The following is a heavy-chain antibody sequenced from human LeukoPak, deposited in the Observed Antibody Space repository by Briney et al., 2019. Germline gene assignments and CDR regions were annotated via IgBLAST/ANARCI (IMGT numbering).Heavy chain of an antibody. D-gene: IGHD3-16*01. CDR2: VNPSVGTT. J-gene: IGHJ4*02. CDR3: AIWGSETYSDPAFDY. Sequence: GASVKVSCKASGYTFTNYYIHWVRQAPGQGLEWMGTVNPSVGTTRSAKGRASLTRDTSTSTVYMALSTLRSEDTAVYYCAIWGSETYSDPAFDYWGQGTLVTVSS. V-gene: IGHV1-46*01. CDR1: GYTFTNYY.